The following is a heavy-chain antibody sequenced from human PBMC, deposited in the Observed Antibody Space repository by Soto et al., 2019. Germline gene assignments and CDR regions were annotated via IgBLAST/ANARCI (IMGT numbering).Heavy chain of an antibody. V-gene: IGHV1-3*01. CDR2: ISADSGNT. CDR3: ARVDGYCSGTSCSRGYYYYYGMDV. D-gene: IGHD2-2*03. CDR1: GYTFTHYA. J-gene: IGHJ6*02. Sequence: GASVKVSCKTSGYTFTHYAIHWVRQAPGQRLERMGWISADSGNTKYSQRFQSRVTITRDTSASTAYMELSSLRSEDTAVYYCARVDGYCSGTSCSRGYYYYYGMDVWGQGTTVTVSS.